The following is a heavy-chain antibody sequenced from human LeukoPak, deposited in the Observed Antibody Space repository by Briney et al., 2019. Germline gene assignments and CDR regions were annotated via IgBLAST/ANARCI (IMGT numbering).Heavy chain of an antibody. J-gene: IGHJ4*02. CDR1: GFTFSSYS. Sequence: PGGSLRLSCAASGFTFSSYSMNWVRQAPGKGLEWVSYISSSSSTIYYADSVKGRFTISRDNAKNSLYLQMNSLRAEDTAVYYCASSFPRGTKWELPEKDYWGQGTLVTVSS. V-gene: IGHV3-48*01. CDR2: ISSSSSTI. CDR3: ASSFPRGTKWELPEKDY. D-gene: IGHD1-26*01.